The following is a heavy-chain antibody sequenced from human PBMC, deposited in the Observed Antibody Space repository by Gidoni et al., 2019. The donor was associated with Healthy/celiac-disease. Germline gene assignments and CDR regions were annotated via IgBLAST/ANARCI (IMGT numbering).Heavy chain of an antibody. V-gene: IGHV4-38-2*01. CDR3: ASGIVGATTLFDY. CDR2: IYHSGST. D-gene: IGHD1-26*01. Sequence: GLEWIGSIYHSGSTYYNPSLKSRVTISVDTSKNQFSLKLSSVTAADTAVYYCASGIVGATTLFDYWGQGTLVTVSS. J-gene: IGHJ4*02.